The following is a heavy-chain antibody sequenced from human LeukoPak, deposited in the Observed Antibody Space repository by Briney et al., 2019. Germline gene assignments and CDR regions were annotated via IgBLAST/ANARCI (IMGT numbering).Heavy chain of an antibody. CDR3: ARGPPIDYDSSGYLFDY. Sequence: PGGSLRLSCAASGFTFSDYYMGWVRQAPGKGLEWVSYISSSGSTIYYADSVKGRFTISRDNAKNSLYLQMNSLRAEDTAVYYCARGPPIDYDSSGYLFDYWGQGTLVTVSS. D-gene: IGHD3-22*01. J-gene: IGHJ4*02. CDR2: ISSSGSTI. V-gene: IGHV3-11*04. CDR1: GFTFSDYY.